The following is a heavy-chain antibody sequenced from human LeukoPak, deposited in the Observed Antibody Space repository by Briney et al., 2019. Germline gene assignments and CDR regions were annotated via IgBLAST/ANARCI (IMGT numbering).Heavy chain of an antibody. CDR2: INHSGST. V-gene: IGHV4-34*01. J-gene: IGHJ4*02. D-gene: IGHD3-9*01. CDR1: GGSFSGYY. CDR3: ARNSGGLRYFDWFNPYYFDY. Sequence: SETLSLTCAVYGGSFSGYYWSWIRQPPGKGLEWIGEINHSGSTNYNPSLKSRVTISVDTSKNQFSLKLSSVTAADTAVYYCARNSGGLRYFDWFNPYYFDYWGQGTLVTVSS.